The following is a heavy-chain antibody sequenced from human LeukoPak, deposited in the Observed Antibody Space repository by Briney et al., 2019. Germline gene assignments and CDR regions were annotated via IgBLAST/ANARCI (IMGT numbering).Heavy chain of an antibody. CDR3: ARGLDYYGSGSPKDDY. D-gene: IGHD3-10*01. Sequence: PSETLSLTCTVSGDSISSGDYYWSWLRQPAGKGLEWLGRISSSGSTNYNPSLKSRVTISVDTSKNQFSLKLSSVTAADTAVYFCARGLDYYGSGSPKDDYWGQGTLVTVSS. J-gene: IGHJ4*02. CDR1: GDSISSGDYY. V-gene: IGHV4-61*02. CDR2: ISSSGST.